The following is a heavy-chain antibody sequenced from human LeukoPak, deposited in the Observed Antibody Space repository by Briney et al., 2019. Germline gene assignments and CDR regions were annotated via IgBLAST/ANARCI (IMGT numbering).Heavy chain of an antibody. CDR1: GGSISSYY. CDR2: IYYSGST. CDR3: ARGPGTTIYYGMDV. Sequence: SETLSLTCTVSGGSISSYYWSWIRQPPGKGLEWIGYIYYSGSTNYNPSLKSRVTISVDTSKNQFSLKLSSVTAADTAEYYCARGPGTTIYYGMDVWGQGTTVTVSS. J-gene: IGHJ6*02. D-gene: IGHD1-7*01. V-gene: IGHV4-59*01.